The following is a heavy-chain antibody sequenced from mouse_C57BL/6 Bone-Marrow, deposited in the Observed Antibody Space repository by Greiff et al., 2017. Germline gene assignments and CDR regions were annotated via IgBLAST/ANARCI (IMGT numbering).Heavy chain of an antibody. D-gene: IGHD1-1*01. CDR2: IVPSDSYT. CDR1: GYTFTSYW. J-gene: IGHJ4*01. V-gene: IGHV1-50*01. Sequence: VQLQQPGAELVKPGASVKLSCKASGYTFTSYWMQWVKQRPGQGLEWIGEIVPSDSYTNYNQKFKGKATLTVDKSSSTAYMQRSSLTSEDSAVYYCARDGSSPGYYAMDYWGQGTSVTVSS. CDR3: ARDGSSPGYYAMDY.